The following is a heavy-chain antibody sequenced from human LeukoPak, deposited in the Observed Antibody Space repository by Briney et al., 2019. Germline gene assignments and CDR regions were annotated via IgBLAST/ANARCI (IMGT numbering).Heavy chain of an antibody. J-gene: IGHJ4*02. D-gene: IGHD5-18*01. V-gene: IGHV3-30*03. CDR1: GFTFSTFG. CDR3: VRAQKPWIQPLDY. CDR2: ISYDGSKK. Sequence: GGSLRLSCAASGFTFSTFGMHWVRQAPGKGLEWVAVISYDGSKKSYADSVKGRVTISRDNSKNTLDLQMNSLRVEDTAVYYCVRAQKPWIQPLDYWGQGTLVTVSS.